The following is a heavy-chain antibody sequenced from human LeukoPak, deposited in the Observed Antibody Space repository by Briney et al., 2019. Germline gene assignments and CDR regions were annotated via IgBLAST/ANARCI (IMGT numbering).Heavy chain of an antibody. CDR1: GGSISSYY. D-gene: IGHD3/OR15-3a*01. J-gene: IGHJ4*02. V-gene: IGHV4-59*01. CDR3: ARWTGSSFDF. Sequence: PSETLSLTCTVSGGSISSYYWSWIRQPPGKGLEWIGYIYYSGSTNYNPSLKSRVTISVDTSKNQFSLKPSSVTAADTAVYYCARWTGSSFDFWGQGTLVTVSS. CDR2: IYYSGST.